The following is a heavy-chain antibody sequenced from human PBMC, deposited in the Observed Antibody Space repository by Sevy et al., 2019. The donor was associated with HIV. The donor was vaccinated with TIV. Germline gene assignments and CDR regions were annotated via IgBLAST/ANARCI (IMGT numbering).Heavy chain of an antibody. Sequence: GGSLRLSCAASGLTVSRKYMSWVRQAPGKGLEWVSVIYSGGSTYYADPLKGRFTISRDNSKNTMYLQMNSLRVEDTAVYYSARPVDDSGSYFRGMDVWGRGTTVTVSS. J-gene: IGHJ6*02. CDR3: ARPVDDSGSYFRGMDV. V-gene: IGHV3-53*01. D-gene: IGHD1-26*01. CDR1: GLTVSRKY. CDR2: IYSGGST.